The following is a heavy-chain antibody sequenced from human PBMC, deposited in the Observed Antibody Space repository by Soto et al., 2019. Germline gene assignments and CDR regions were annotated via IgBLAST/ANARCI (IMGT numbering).Heavy chain of an antibody. CDR3: ARYDFVGDYSNYHGIYYYGMDV. D-gene: IGHD4-4*01. CDR2: IDPSDSYT. Sequence: PGESLKISCKGSVYSFTSYWISWVRQMPGKGLEWMGRIDPSDSYTNYSPSFQGHVTISADKSISTAYLQWSSLKASDTAMYYCARYDFVGDYSNYHGIYYYGMDVWGQGTTVTVSS. V-gene: IGHV5-10-1*01. CDR1: VYSFTSYW. J-gene: IGHJ6*02.